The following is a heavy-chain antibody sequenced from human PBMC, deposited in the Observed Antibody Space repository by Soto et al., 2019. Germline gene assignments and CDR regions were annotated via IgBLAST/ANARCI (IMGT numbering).Heavy chain of an antibody. Sequence: GASVKVSCKASGGTFSSYAISWVRQAPGQGLEWMGGIIPIFGTANYAQKFQGRVTITADESTSTAYMELSSLRSEDTAVYYCARVTFGSGLGGNPTPYWGQGTLVTVSS. CDR2: IIPIFGTA. J-gene: IGHJ4*02. CDR1: GGTFSSYA. D-gene: IGHD3-16*01. CDR3: ARVTFGSGLGGNPTPY. V-gene: IGHV1-69*13.